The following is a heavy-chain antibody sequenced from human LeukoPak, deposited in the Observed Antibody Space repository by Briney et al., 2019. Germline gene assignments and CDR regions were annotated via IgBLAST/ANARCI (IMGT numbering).Heavy chain of an antibody. D-gene: IGHD2-2*01. Sequence: PGGSLRLSCAASGFTFSDYYMSWIRQAPGKGLEWVSYISSSGSTIYYADSVKGRFTISRDNAKNSLYLQMNSLRAEDTALYYCAKSFYCTGSSCYSVLDYWGQGALVTVSS. CDR1: GFTFSDYY. J-gene: IGHJ4*02. CDR3: AKSFYCTGSSCYSVLDY. V-gene: IGHV3-11*01. CDR2: ISSSGSTI.